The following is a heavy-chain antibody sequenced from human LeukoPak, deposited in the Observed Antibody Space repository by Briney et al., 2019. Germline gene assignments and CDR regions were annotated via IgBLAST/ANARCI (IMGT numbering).Heavy chain of an antibody. CDR2: ISHSGDTS. J-gene: IGHJ5*02. Sequence: GGSLRLSCTASGFTLSTYAMNWVRQAPGKGREWVSSISHSGDTSDYADSVKGRFTISRDNSKNTLYLQMNSLSAEDTAMYYCRRQFLVGVSWGPGTLVTVSS. CDR1: GFTLSTYA. D-gene: IGHD5/OR15-5a*01. V-gene: IGHV3-23*01. CDR3: RRQFLVGVS.